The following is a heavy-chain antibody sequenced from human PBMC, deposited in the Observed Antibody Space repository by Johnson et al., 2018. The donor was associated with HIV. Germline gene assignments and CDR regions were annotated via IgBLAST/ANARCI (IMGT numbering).Heavy chain of an antibody. CDR3: AREGEWELLPDAFDI. CDR1: GFTVSTNY. J-gene: IGHJ3*02. Sequence: VQLVESGGGLIQPGGSLRLSCAASGFTVSTNYMSWVRQAPGKGLEWVSVIYSGGSTYYADSVKGRFTISRDNSKNTLYLQMNSLRAEDTAVYYCAREGEWELLPDAFDIWGQGTMVTVSS. V-gene: IGHV3-53*01. D-gene: IGHD1-26*01. CDR2: IYSGGST.